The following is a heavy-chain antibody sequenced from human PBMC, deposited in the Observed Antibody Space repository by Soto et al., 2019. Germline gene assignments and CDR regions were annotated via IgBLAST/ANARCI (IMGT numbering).Heavy chain of an antibody. J-gene: IGHJ5*02. CDR3: AKAQSMIVVVITDWFDP. Sequence: GGSLRLSCAASGFTFSSYAMSWVRQAPGKGLEWVSAISGSGGSTYYADSVKGRFTISRDNSKNTLYLQMNSLSAEDTDVYYCAKAQSMIVVVITDWFDPWGQGNLVTVSS. V-gene: IGHV3-23*01. CDR2: ISGSGGST. D-gene: IGHD3-22*01. CDR1: GFTFSSYA.